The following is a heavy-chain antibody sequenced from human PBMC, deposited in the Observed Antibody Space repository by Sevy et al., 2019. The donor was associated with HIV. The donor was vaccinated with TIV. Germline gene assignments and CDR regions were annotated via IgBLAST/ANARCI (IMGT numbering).Heavy chain of an antibody. V-gene: IGHV1-2*02. Sequence: ASVKVSCKASGYTFTGYYMHWVRQAPGQWLEWMGWINPNSGGTNYAQKFQGRVTMTRDTSISTAYMELSRLRSDDTAVYYCARLLAAAGTFDYWGQGTLVTVSS. CDR1: GYTFTGYY. D-gene: IGHD6-13*01. CDR3: ARLLAAAGTFDY. CDR2: INPNSGGT. J-gene: IGHJ4*02.